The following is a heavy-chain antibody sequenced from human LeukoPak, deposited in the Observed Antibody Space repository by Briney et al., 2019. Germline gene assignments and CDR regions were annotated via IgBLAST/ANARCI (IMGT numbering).Heavy chain of an antibody. J-gene: IGHJ4*02. Sequence: PGGSLRLSCAASGLTFSDYYMSWIRQAPGKGLEWVSYISSSGSYTNYADSVKGRFTISRDNAKDSLYLQMNSLRAEDTAVYYCARDLDGYSSLNYFDYWGQGTLVTVSS. V-gene: IGHV3-11*06. CDR1: GLTFSDYY. D-gene: IGHD6-19*01. CDR3: ARDLDGYSSLNYFDY. CDR2: ISSSGSYT.